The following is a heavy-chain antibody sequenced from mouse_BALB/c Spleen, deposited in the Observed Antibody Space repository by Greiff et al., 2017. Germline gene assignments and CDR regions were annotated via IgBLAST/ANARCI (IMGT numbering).Heavy chain of an antibody. V-gene: IGHV14-3*02. CDR3: ARTSYGPYYFDY. D-gene: IGHD2-10*01. Sequence: VQLQQSGAELVKPGASVKLSCTASGFTFKDTYMHWVKQRPEQGLEWIGRIDPANGNTKYDPKFQGKATITANTSSNTAYLQLSSLTSEDTAVYYWARTSYGPYYFDYWGQGTTLTVSA. CDR2: IDPANGNT. J-gene: IGHJ2*01. CDR1: GFTFKDTY.